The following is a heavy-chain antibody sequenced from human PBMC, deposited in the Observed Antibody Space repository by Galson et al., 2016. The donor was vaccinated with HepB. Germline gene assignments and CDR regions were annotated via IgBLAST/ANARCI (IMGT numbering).Heavy chain of an antibody. CDR3: ARPIAAAGNGWFDP. J-gene: IGHJ5*02. CDR2: IYPGDSDT. D-gene: IGHD6-13*01. CDR1: GYSFSTYW. V-gene: IGHV5-51*01. Sequence: QSGAEVKKPGESLKISCKASGYSFSTYWIAWVRRMPGKGLEWMGIIYPGDSDTRYSPSFRGQVTISADKSINTAYLQWSSLKASDTAMYYCARPIAAAGNGWFDPWGQGTLVTVSS.